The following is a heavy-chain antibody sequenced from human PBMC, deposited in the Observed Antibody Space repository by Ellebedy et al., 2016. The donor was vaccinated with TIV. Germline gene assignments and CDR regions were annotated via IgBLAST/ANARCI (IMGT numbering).Heavy chain of an antibody. Sequence: GESLKISXAASGFTFSSYSMNWVRQAPGKGLEWVSYISSSSSTIYYADSVKGRFTISRDNAKNSLYLQMNSLRDEDTAVYYCAREVTVATLRDYYYGMDVWGQGTTVTVSS. D-gene: IGHD5-12*01. V-gene: IGHV3-48*02. J-gene: IGHJ6*02. CDR2: ISSSSSTI. CDR3: AREVTVATLRDYYYGMDV. CDR1: GFTFSSYS.